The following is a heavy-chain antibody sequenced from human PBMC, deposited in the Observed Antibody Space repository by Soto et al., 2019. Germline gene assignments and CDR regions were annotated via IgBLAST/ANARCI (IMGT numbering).Heavy chain of an antibody. CDR1: GFTFGDYS. CDR2: ISWNSDTI. D-gene: IGHD3-10*01. J-gene: IGHJ1*01. CDR3: AKVGGSGSYYQADFHH. Sequence: EVQLVESGGGSVQPGRSLRLSCAASGFTFGDYSMQWVRQPPGKGLEWVSSISWNSDTIGYADSVKGRFTISRDNTKKSLYLQMNSLRAEDTALYYWAKVGGSGSYYQADFHHWGQGTRVTVSS. V-gene: IGHV3-9*01.